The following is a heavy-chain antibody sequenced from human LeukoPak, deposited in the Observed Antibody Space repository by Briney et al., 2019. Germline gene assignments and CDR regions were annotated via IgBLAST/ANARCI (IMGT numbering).Heavy chain of an antibody. Sequence: KPSETLSLTCTVSGGSISSYYWSWIRQPPGKGLEWIGYIYYSGSTNYNPSLKSRVTISVDTSKNQFSLKLSSVTAADTAVYYCARGVPYYYYMDVWGKGTTVTISS. CDR1: GGSISSYY. J-gene: IGHJ6*03. V-gene: IGHV4-59*01. CDR3: ARGVPYYYYMDV. CDR2: IYYSGST.